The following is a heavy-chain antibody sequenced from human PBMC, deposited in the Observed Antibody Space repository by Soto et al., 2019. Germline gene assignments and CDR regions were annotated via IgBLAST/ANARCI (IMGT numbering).Heavy chain of an antibody. Sequence: VQLQESGPGLAETLSLTCTVSGVSITSGDYYWNWIRQPPGKGLEWIGNIDYSGNTYYNPSLKSRLTISLDTSKNQFSLKLSSVTAADTAVYHCASFGVASMNWFHPWGQGTLVTVSS. J-gene: IGHJ5*02. V-gene: IGHV4-30-4*01. CDR3: ASFGVASMNWFHP. CDR2: IDYSGNT. D-gene: IGHD3-3*01. CDR1: GVSITSGDYY.